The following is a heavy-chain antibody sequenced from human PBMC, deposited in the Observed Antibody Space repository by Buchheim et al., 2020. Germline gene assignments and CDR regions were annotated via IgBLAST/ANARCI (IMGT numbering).Heavy chain of an antibody. D-gene: IGHD3-22*01. J-gene: IGHJ4*02. Sequence: EVQLVESGGGLVQPGGSLRLSCAASGFTFSSYEMNWVRQAPGKGLEWVSYISSSGSIINYADSVKGRFTISRDNAKKSTDMQMDSLRAEDTAVYYCARGGIGSGYYSDYGGQETL. CDR1: GFTFSSYE. CDR3: ARGGIGSGYYSDY. CDR2: ISSSGSII. V-gene: IGHV3-48*03.